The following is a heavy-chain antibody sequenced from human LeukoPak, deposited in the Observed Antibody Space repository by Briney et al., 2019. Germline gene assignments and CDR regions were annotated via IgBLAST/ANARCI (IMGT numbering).Heavy chain of an antibody. V-gene: IGHV4-59*01. CDR3: ARGLGYYDSSVGY. CDR2: IYYSGGT. D-gene: IGHD3-22*01. CDR1: GGSISSYY. Sequence: SETLSLTCTVSGGSISSYYWSWIRQPPGKGLEWIGYIYYSGGTNYNPSLKSRVTISVDTSKNQFSLKLNSVTAADTAVYYCARGLGYYDSSVGYWGQGTLVTVSS. J-gene: IGHJ4*02.